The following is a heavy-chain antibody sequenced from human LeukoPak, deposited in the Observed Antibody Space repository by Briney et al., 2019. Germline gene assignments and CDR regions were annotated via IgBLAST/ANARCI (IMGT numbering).Heavy chain of an antibody. J-gene: IGHJ4*02. CDR3: ARVPSRYCSSTSCYTNFDY. D-gene: IGHD2-2*02. CDR2: INPNSGGT. V-gene: IGHV1-2*02. Sequence: ASAKVSCKASGYTFTGYYMHWVRQAPGQGLEWMGWINPNSGGTNYAQKFQGRVTMTRDTSISTAYMELSRLRSDDTAVYYCARVPSRYCSSTSCYTNFDYWGQGTLVTVSS. CDR1: GYTFTGYY.